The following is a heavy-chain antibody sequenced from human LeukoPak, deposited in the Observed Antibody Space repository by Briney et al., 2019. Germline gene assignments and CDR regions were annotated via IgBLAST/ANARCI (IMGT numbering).Heavy chain of an antibody. CDR1: GFTFSNYN. J-gene: IGHJ6*03. V-gene: IGHV3-48*01. CDR2: ISSSGSTI. CDR3: ARGLYYMDV. Sequence: GGSLRLSCAASGFTFSNYNMNWVRQAPGKGLECISYISSSGSTIYYADSVKGRFTISRDNAKSSVSLQMDSLKVEDTAVYYCARGLYYMDVWGKGTTVTVSS.